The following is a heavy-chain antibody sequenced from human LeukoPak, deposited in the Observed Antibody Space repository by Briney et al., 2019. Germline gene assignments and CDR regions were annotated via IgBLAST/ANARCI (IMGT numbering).Heavy chain of an antibody. CDR2: ISYDGSNK. J-gene: IGHJ4*02. CDR3: AKDSMQLGYCSSTSCYPGYFDY. V-gene: IGHV3-30*18. CDR1: GFTFSSYG. Sequence: GGSLRLSCAASGFTFSSYGMHWVRQAPGKGLEWVAVISYDGSNKYYADSVKGRFTISRDNSKNTLYLQMNSLRAEDTAVYYCAKDSMQLGYCSSTSCYPGYFDYWGQGTLVTVSS. D-gene: IGHD2-2*01.